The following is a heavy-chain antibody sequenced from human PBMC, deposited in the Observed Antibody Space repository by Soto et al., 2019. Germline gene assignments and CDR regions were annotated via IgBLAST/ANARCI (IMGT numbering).Heavy chain of an antibody. CDR1: GGSISSGGFY. J-gene: IGHJ4*02. D-gene: IGHD2-21*02. Sequence: QVQLQESGPGLVEPSQTLSLTCTVSGGSISSGGFYWSWIRQQPGKGLEWLGYIYCGESTYYNPSLKSRISISADTSQNQFSLNLSSVTAADTAVYCCARDARDDFDYWGQGTPVTVSS. CDR2: IYCGEST. V-gene: IGHV4-31*03. CDR3: ARDARDDFDY.